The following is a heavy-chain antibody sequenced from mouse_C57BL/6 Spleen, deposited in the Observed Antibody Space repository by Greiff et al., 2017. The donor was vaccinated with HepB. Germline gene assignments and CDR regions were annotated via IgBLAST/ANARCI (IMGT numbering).Heavy chain of an antibody. CDR3: TTLTGTGWVDY. CDR2: IDPENGDT. CDR1: GFNIKDDY. Sequence: EVQLQQSGAELVRPGASVKLSCTASGFNIKDDYMHWVKQRPEQGLEWIGWIDPENGDTEYASKFQGKATITADTSSNTAYLQLSSLTSEDTAVYYCTTLTGTGWVDYWGQGTTLTVSS. J-gene: IGHJ2*01. V-gene: IGHV14-4*01. D-gene: IGHD4-1*01.